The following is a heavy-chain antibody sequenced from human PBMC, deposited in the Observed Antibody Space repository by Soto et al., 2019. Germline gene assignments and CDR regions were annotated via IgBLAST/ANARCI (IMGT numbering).Heavy chain of an antibody. CDR1: GYSFTSNW. D-gene: IGHD5-18*01. Sequence: GESLKISCKGSGYSFTSNWINWVRQMPGKGLGWMGRIDPSDSQSNYNPSFQGHVTISADKSTSSAYLQWDSLKASDTAMYYCARLADTAMVYPYYYYGMDVWGQGTAVTVSS. CDR2: IDPSDSQS. V-gene: IGHV5-10-1*01. CDR3: ARLADTAMVYPYYYYGMDV. J-gene: IGHJ6*02.